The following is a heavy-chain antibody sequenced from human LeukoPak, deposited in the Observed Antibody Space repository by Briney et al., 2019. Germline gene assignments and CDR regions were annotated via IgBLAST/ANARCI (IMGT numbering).Heavy chain of an antibody. Sequence: GGSLRLSCAASGFIFSGYYMSWVRQAPGKGLEWVSSISSSSSYMYYADSVKGRFTISRDNAKNSLYLQMNSLRAEDTAVYYCARASSGYDFFYWGQGTLVTVSS. V-gene: IGHV3-21*01. J-gene: IGHJ4*02. CDR2: ISSSSSYM. D-gene: IGHD5-12*01. CDR3: ARASSGYDFFY. CDR1: GFIFSGYY.